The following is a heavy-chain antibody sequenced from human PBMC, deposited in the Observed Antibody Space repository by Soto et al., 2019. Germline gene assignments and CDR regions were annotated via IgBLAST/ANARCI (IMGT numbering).Heavy chain of an antibody. D-gene: IGHD6-6*01. CDR1: GYSFTSYW. CDR2: IYPGDSDT. CDR3: ARQEYSSSSYYYYYYGMDV. J-gene: IGHJ6*02. V-gene: IGHV5-51*01. Sequence: GESLKISCKGSGYSFTSYWIGWVRQMPGKGLEWMGIIYPGDSDTRYSPSFQGQVTISADKSISTAYLQWSSLKASDTAMYYCARQEYSSSSYYYYYYGMDVWGQGTTVTV.